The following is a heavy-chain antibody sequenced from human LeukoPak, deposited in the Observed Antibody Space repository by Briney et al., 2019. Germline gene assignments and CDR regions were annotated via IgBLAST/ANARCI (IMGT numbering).Heavy chain of an antibody. J-gene: IGHJ4*02. CDR3: VRVGDEVAYTRGYLDH. Sequence: GGSLRLSCAAFGFTVSSHDMSWVRQAPGKGLEWVSVIYMGGTTYYADSVKGRFAISRQSSNNTLYLQMNSLGIEDTAVYYCVRVGDEVAYTRGYLDHWGQGTLVTVSS. CDR1: GFTVSSHD. CDR2: IYMGGTT. D-gene: IGHD3-16*01. V-gene: IGHV3-53*04.